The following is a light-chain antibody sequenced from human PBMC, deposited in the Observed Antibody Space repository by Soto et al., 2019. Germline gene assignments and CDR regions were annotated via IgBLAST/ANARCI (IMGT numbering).Light chain of an antibody. J-gene: IGKJ4*01. CDR1: QTVSTN. CDR2: GAS. CDR3: QHYNELPLT. Sequence: EIVLTQSPATLSVSPGERATLSCRASQTVSTNLAWYQQKPGQVPRLLIFGASTRAIGIPARFSGSGSGTDFTLTISSLQSEDFAVYYCQHYNELPLTFGGGTKVDIK. V-gene: IGKV3-15*01.